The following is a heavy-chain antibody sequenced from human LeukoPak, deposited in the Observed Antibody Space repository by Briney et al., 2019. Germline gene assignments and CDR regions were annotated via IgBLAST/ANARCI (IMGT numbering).Heavy chain of an antibody. CDR2: INPSGGST. Sequence: ASVTVSFTASGYTFTIYYMHWVRQAPGRGLEWVGIINPSGGSTSYAQKFQGRVTMTRDMSTSTVYMELSSLRSEDTAVYYCARESRYSGWLYDYWGQGTLVTVSS. CDR1: GYTFTIYY. CDR3: ARESRYSGWLYDY. J-gene: IGHJ4*02. V-gene: IGHV1-46*01. D-gene: IGHD6-19*01.